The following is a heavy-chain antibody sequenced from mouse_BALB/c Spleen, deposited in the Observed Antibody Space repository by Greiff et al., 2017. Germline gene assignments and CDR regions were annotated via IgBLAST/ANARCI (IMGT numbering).Heavy chain of an antibody. CDR2: ISSGGSYT. D-gene: IGHD2-3*01. V-gene: IGHV5-9-3*01. CDR1: GFTFSSYA. Sequence: EVHLVESGGGLVKPGGSLKLSCAASGFTFSSYAMSWVRQTPEKRLEWVATISSGGSYTYYPDSVKGRFTISRDNAKNTLYLQMSSLRSEDTAMYYCARRRADGYFDYWGQGTTLTVSS. J-gene: IGHJ2*01. CDR3: ARRRADGYFDY.